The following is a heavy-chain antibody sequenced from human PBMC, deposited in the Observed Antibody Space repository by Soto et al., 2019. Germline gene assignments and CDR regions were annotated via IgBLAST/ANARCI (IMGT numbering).Heavy chain of an antibody. V-gene: IGHV1-69*13. J-gene: IGHJ4*02. CDR2: IIPIFGTA. D-gene: IGHD2-21*02. CDR3: ARDLSYCGGDCYSL. Sequence: VKVSCKASGGTFSSYAISWVRQAPGQGLEWMGGIIPIFGTANYAQKFQGRVTITADESTSTAYMELSSLRSEDTAVYYCARDLSYCGGDCYSLWGQGTLVTVSS. CDR1: GGTFSSYA.